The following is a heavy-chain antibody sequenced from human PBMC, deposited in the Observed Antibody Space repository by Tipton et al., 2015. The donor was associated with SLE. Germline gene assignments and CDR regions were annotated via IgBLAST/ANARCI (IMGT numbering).Heavy chain of an antibody. J-gene: IGHJ4*02. CDR1: GGSINVYY. CDR2: VSYSGST. CDR3: ARLPDYFDH. Sequence: TRSLTCSVSGGSINVYYWSWVRQPPGKGLEWIGYVSYSGSTNYNPSLQSRVTISVDTSKNQFSLKLRSVTAADTAVYYCARLPDYFDHWGQGALVTVSS. V-gene: IGHV4-59*07.